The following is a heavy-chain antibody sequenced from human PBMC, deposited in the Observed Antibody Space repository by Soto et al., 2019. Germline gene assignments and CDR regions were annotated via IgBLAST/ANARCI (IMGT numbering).Heavy chain of an antibody. D-gene: IGHD2-15*01. CDR2: INSDGSVS. V-gene: IGHV3-74*02. CDR1: GFTFSNYW. Sequence: EVQLVESGGGLVQPGGSLRLSCAASGFTFSNYWMYWVRQAPGKGLEWVSGINSDGSVSSYADSVKGRLTISRDNVKNTLFLHMDRLRAEHTAVYYCARADCVGGTCYSLAGSFYYYMDVWGKGTTVTVFS. J-gene: IGHJ6*03. CDR3: ARADCVGGTCYSLAGSFYYYMDV.